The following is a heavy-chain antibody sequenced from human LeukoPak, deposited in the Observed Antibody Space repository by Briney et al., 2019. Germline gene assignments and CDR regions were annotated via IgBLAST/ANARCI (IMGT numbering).Heavy chain of an antibody. CDR3: ARRVVPAAIGFDY. CDR1: GGSFSGYY. D-gene: IGHD2-2*01. V-gene: IGHV4-34*01. Sequence: SETLSLTCAVSGGSFSGYYWSWIRQPPGKGLEWIGEINHSGSTNYNPSLKSRVTISVDTSKNQFSLKLSSVTAADTAVYYCARRVVPAAIGFDYWGQGTLVTVSS. J-gene: IGHJ4*02. CDR2: INHSGST.